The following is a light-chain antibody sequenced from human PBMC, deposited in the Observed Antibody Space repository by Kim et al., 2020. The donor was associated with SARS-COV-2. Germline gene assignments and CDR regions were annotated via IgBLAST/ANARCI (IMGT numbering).Light chain of an antibody. J-gene: IGKJ1*01. CDR2: AAS. V-gene: IGKV1-6*01. CDR3: LQDYNYPRT. Sequence: ASVGDRVTITCRASQGIRNDLGWYQQKPGKAPKLLISAASSLQSGVPSRFSGSGSGTDFTLTISSLQPEDFATYYCLQDYNYPRTFGQGTKVDIK. CDR1: QGIRND.